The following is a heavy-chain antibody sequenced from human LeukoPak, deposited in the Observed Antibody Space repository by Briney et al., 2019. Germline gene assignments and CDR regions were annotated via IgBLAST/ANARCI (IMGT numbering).Heavy chain of an antibody. J-gene: IGHJ3*02. D-gene: IGHD2-2*01. CDR2: ISYDGSNK. V-gene: IGHV3-30*18. Sequence: GGSLRLSCAASGFTFSSYGMHWVRQAPGKGLEWVAVISYDGSNKYYADSVKGRFTISRDNSKNTLYLQMNSLRAEDTAVYYCAKEGYCGSTSCSDAFDIWGQGTMVTVSS. CDR3: AKEGYCGSTSCSDAFDI. CDR1: GFTFSSYG.